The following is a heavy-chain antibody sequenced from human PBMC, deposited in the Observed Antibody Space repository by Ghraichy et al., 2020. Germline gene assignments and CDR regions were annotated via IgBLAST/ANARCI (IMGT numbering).Heavy chain of an antibody. V-gene: IGHV3-7*01. J-gene: IGHJ4*02. D-gene: IGHD3-9*01. Sequence: GESLNISCAASGFTFSSYWMSWVRQAPGKGLEWVANIKQDGSEKYYVDSVKGRFTISRDNAKNSLYLQMNSLRAEDTAVYYCARAGRYFDWLPLDYWGQGTLVTVSS. CDR1: GFTFSSYW. CDR3: ARAGRYFDWLPLDY. CDR2: IKQDGSEK.